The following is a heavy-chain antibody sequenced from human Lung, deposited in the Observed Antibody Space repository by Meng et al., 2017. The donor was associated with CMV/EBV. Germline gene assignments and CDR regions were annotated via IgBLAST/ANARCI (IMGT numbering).Heavy chain of an antibody. Sequence: SVXVSXXASGYTFIGYHIHWVRQAPGQGLEWMGWINPNPNFDDTAYAQKFQGRVTITRDMSISTAYMELTRLRPDDTAVDYCARVQFLEKPNDAFNIWGQGTMVTVSS. D-gene: IGHD2-21*01. CDR3: ARVQFLEKPNDAFNI. CDR1: GYTFIGYH. CDR2: INPNPNFDDT. J-gene: IGHJ3*02. V-gene: IGHV1-2*02.